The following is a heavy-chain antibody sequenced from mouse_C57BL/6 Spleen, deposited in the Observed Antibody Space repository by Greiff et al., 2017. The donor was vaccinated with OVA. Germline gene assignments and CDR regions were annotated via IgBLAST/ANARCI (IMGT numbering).Heavy chain of an antibody. D-gene: IGHD2-4*01. V-gene: IGHV1-4*01. Sequence: VQLQQSGAELARPGASVKMSCKASGYTFTSYTMHWVKQRPGQGLEWIGYINPSSGYTKYNQKFKDKATLPADNSSSTAYMQLSSLTSEDSAVYYCARRDYDVSYWYFDVWGTGTTVTVSS. CDR2: INPSSGYT. J-gene: IGHJ1*03. CDR1: GYTFTSYT. CDR3: ARRDYDVSYWYFDV.